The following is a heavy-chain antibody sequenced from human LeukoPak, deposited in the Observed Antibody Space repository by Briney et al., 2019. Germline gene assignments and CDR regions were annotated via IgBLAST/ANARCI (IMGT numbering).Heavy chain of an antibody. D-gene: IGHD3-22*01. V-gene: IGHV3-7*04. CDR1: GFTFSSYW. Sequence: GGSLRLSCAASGFTFSSYWMSWVRQAPGKGLEWVANIKQDGSEKYYVDSVKGRFTISRDNAKNSLYLQVNSLRAEDTAVYYCARGDDSSGYYLDYWGQGTLVTVSS. J-gene: IGHJ4*02. CDR2: IKQDGSEK. CDR3: ARGDDSSGYYLDY.